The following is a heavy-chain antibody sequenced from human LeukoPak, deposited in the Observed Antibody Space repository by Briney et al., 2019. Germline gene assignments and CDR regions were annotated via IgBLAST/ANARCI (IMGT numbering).Heavy chain of an antibody. D-gene: IGHD1-26*01. CDR2: IRYDGSNK. Sequence: GGSLRLSCAASGFTFSSYGMHWVRQAPGKGLEWVAFIRYDGSNKYYADSVKGRFTISRDNSKNTLYLQMNSLRAEDTAVYYCARDLPRKGGATLGWGQGTLVTVSS. J-gene: IGHJ4*02. V-gene: IGHV3-30*02. CDR3: ARDLPRKGGATLG. CDR1: GFTFSSYG.